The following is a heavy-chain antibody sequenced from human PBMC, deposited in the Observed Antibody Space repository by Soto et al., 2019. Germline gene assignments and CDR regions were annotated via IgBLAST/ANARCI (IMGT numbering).Heavy chain of an antibody. D-gene: IGHD3-3*01. CDR1: GFSSSSYA. V-gene: IGHV3-23*01. CDR2: ISGSGGNT. Sequence: GGSLRLSCAVSGFSSSSYAMAWVRPAPGKGLEWVSAISGSGGNTYYADSAKGRFTISRDNSKNTLYLQMNSLRAEYTAVYYCARDPSYDFGSEFDYWGQGILVTVSS. J-gene: IGHJ4*02. CDR3: ARDPSYDFGSEFDY.